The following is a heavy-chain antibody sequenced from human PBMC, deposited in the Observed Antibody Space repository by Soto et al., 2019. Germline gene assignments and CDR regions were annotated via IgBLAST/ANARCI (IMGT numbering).Heavy chain of an antibody. CDR2: IYYSGST. CDR3: ARQGMVRAHYGMDV. J-gene: IGHJ6*02. D-gene: IGHD3-10*01. V-gene: IGHV4-39*01. Sequence: QLQLQESGPGLVQPSETLSLTCTVSGGSISSSSYYWGWIRQPPGKGLEWIGSIYYSGSTYYNPSLKSRVTISVDTSKNQFSLKLSSVTAADTAVYYCARQGMVRAHYGMDVWGQGTTVTVSS. CDR1: GGSISSSSYY.